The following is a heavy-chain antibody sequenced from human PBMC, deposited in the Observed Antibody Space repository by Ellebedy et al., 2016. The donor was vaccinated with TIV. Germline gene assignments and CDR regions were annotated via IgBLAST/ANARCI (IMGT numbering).Heavy chain of an antibody. J-gene: IGHJ4*02. CDR3: ARGNGSDSYIIDY. Sequence: AASVKVSCKASGYTFASYVIHWLRQAPGRKIEWMGCLNAGNENAKFPQKFQGRVTISRDTSASTAYMGLSSLRSEDTAVYYCARGNGSDSYIIDYWGQGTLVTVSS. CDR1: GYTFASYV. D-gene: IGHD3-10*01. CDR2: LNAGNENA. V-gene: IGHV1-3*01.